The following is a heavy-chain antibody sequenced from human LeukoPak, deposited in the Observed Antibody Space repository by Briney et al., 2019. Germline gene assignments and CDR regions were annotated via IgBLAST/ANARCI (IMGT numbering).Heavy chain of an antibody. CDR1: GYTFTSYY. V-gene: IGHV1-46*01. Sequence: ASVTVSCKASGYTFTSYYMHWVRQTPAPGTEWMGVISPSGGSTTYAQKFQGRVTLTREMSTSTDYLELSSLRSEDTAVYYCTRDNSVRDEAWWFNPWGQGTLVTVSS. CDR2: ISPSGGST. CDR3: TRDNSVRDEAWWFNP. J-gene: IGHJ5*02. D-gene: IGHD5-24*01.